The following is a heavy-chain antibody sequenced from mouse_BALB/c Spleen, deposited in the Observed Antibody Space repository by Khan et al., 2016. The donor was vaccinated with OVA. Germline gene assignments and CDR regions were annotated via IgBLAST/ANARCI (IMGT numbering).Heavy chain of an antibody. CDR1: GFSLNDYG. J-gene: IGHJ4*01. V-gene: IGHV2-6-5*01. CDR2: IWGGGST. CDR3: AKGVWSYYYTLDY. Sequence: VKLLESGPGLVAPSQNLSITCTVSGFSLNDYGASWFRQPLGKGLVWLGVIWGGGSTYYNSALKSRLSITKDNSTSQVFLKMCSSQSDDTAIFYCAKGVWSYYYTLDYWGQGTSVTVSS.